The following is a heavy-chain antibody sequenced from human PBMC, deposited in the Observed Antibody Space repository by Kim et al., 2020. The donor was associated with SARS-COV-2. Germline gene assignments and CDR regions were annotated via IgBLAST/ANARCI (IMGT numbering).Heavy chain of an antibody. Sequence: NYNPSLKSRVTIAVDTSKNQFSLKLSSVTAADTAVYYCARGHQSHGDYDYWGQGTLVTVSS. D-gene: IGHD4-17*01. CDR3: ARGHQSHGDYDY. V-gene: IGHV4-59*09. J-gene: IGHJ4*02.